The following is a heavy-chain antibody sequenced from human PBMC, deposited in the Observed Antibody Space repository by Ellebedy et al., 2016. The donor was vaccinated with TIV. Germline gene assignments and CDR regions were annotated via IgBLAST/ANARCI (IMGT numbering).Heavy chain of an antibody. Sequence: GGSLRLXCAASGFTFSSYWMHWVRQAPGKGLVWVSRINSDGSSTSYADSVKGRFAISRDNAKNTLYLQMNSLRAEDTAVYYCASHIYCSSTSCYAVEAFDIWGQGTMVTVSS. D-gene: IGHD2-2*01. CDR2: INSDGSST. CDR1: GFTFSSYW. J-gene: IGHJ3*02. V-gene: IGHV3-74*01. CDR3: ASHIYCSSTSCYAVEAFDI.